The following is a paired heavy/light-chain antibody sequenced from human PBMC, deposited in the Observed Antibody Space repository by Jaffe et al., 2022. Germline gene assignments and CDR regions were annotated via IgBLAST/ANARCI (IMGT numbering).Heavy chain of an antibody. V-gene: IGHV1-69*05. CDR2: IIPIFGTA. CDR1: GGTFSSYA. CDR3: ARGDIAVAGIYRAFDI. Sequence: QVQLVQSGAEVKKPGSSVKVSCKASGGTFSSYAISWVRQAPGQGLEWMGGIIPIFGTANYAQKFQGRVTITTDESTSTAYMELSSLRSEDTAVYYCARGDIAVAGIYRAFDIWGQGTMVTVSS. J-gene: IGHJ3*02. D-gene: IGHD6-19*01.
Light chain of an antibody. CDR3: QQYGSSRLT. V-gene: IGKV3-20*01. CDR2: GAS. Sequence: EIVLTQSPGTLSLSPGERATLSCRASQSVSSSYLAWYQQKPGQAPRLLIYGASSRATGIPDRFSGSGSGTDFTLTISRLEPEDFAVYYCQQYGSSRLTFGGGTKVEIK. CDR1: QSVSSSY. J-gene: IGKJ4*01.